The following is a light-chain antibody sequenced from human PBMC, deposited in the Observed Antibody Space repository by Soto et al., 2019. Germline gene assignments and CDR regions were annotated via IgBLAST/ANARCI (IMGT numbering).Light chain of an antibody. Sequence: EIGLTQSPGTLSLSPGERATLSCRASQSVSNSYLAWYQQKPGQAPRLLIYGASSRATGIPDRFSGSGSGTDFTLTISRLEPEDFAVYYCQQYGSSPVTFGGGTKVDIK. CDR1: QSVSNSY. CDR3: QQYGSSPVT. J-gene: IGKJ4*01. V-gene: IGKV3-20*01. CDR2: GAS.